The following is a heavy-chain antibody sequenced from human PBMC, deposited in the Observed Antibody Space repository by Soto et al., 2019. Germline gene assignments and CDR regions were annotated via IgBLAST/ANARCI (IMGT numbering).Heavy chain of an antibody. J-gene: IGHJ4*02. CDR2: INIDGSSI. CDR3: ARLSVSGSQPFDY. Sequence: PGGSLRLSCAASGFTFNDYWMHWVRQAPGKGLVWVSRINIDGSSITYADSVKGRFTISRDKAKSTLCLQMNSLRVEDTAVYFCARLSVSGSQPFDYWGQGALVTVSS. V-gene: IGHV3-74*01. CDR1: GFTFNDYW. D-gene: IGHD6-19*01.